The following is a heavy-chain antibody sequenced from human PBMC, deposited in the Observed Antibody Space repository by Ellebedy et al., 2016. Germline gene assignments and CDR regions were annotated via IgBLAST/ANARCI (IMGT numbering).Heavy chain of an antibody. V-gene: IGHV3-72*01. CDR1: GFTFSDHY. CDR2: TRNKANSYTT. Sequence: GGSLRLSCAASGFTFSDHYMDWVRQAPGKGLEWVGRTRNKANSYTTEYAASVKGRFTISRDDSKNSLYLQMNSLKTEDTAVYYCARVDYGGNVYMDVWGKGTTVTVSS. CDR3: ARVDYGGNVYMDV. J-gene: IGHJ6*03. D-gene: IGHD4-23*01.